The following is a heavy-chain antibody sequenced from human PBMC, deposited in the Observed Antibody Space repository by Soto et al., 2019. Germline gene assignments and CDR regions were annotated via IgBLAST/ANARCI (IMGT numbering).Heavy chain of an antibody. CDR2: ISPYSGNT. V-gene: IGHV1-18*01. CDR1: GYIFVNYG. Sequence: QVQLVQSGDEVRKPGSSVKVSCKASGYIFVNYGIAWVRQAPGQGLEWMGWISPYSGNTHYASKVQGRLTMTTDTSTSPGYLDLGSLKSDEKGVYYYAMVDNYVTPTPQDVWGQGTTVTVSS. D-gene: IGHD3-16*01. CDR3: AMVDNYVTPTPQDV. J-gene: IGHJ6*02.